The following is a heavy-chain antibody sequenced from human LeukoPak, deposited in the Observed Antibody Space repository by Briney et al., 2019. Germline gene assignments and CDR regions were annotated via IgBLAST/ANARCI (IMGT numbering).Heavy chain of an antibody. D-gene: IGHD2-2*01. CDR2: ISSSSSYI. CDR1: GFTFSSYE. V-gene: IGHV3-21*01. Sequence: GGSLRLSCAASGFTFSSYEMNWVRQAPGKGLEWVSSISSSSSYIYYADSVKGRFTISRDNAKNSLYLQMNSLRAEDTAVYYCARDGIVVVPAAKYYYYYMDVWGKGTTVTVSS. CDR3: ARDGIVVVPAAKYYYYYMDV. J-gene: IGHJ6*03.